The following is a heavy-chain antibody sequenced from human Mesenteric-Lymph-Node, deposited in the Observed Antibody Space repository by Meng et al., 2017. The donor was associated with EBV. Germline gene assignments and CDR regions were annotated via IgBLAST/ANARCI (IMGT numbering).Heavy chain of an antibody. V-gene: IGHV4-4*02. CDR1: GGSIGSNNW. CDR3: ASHTTYSTTGYLFLQH. CDR2: IFHTGST. D-gene: IGHD3-9*01. Sequence: LPESGQELGNPSGPLSLTCTVPGGSIGSNNWWTWVRQPPGKGLEWIGEIFHTGSTNYNPSLKSRVTMSVDKSKNLFSLTLNSVIAADTAVYYCASHTTYSTTGYLFLQHWGQGTLVTVSS. J-gene: IGHJ1*01.